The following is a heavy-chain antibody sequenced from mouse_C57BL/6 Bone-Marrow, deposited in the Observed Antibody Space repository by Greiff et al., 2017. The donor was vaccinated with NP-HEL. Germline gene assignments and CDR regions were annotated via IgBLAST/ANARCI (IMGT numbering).Heavy chain of an antibody. CDR3: ARDDYGYAMDY. D-gene: IGHD2-4*01. CDR2: ISDGGSYT. Sequence: EVQGVESGGGLVKPGGSLKLSCAASGFTFSSYAMSWVRQTPEKRLEWVATISDGGSYTYYPDNVKGRFTISRDNAKNNLYLQMSHLKSEDTAMYYCARDDYGYAMDYWGQGTSVTVSS. V-gene: IGHV5-4*01. J-gene: IGHJ4*01. CDR1: GFTFSSYA.